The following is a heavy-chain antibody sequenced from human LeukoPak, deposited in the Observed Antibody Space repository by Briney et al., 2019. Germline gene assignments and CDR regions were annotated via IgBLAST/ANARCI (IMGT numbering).Heavy chain of an antibody. CDR2: IYKSGTT. V-gene: IGHV4-4*09. CDR3: AGKSTSIFDY. CDR1: GGSISGSY. Sequence: SETLSLTCTVSGGSISGSYWSWIRQPPGKGLEWIGYIYKSGTTNYKSSPKSRVTISLDTSKNQFSLELSSVTAADTAVYYCAGKSTSIFDYWGQGALVTVSS. D-gene: IGHD2-2*01. J-gene: IGHJ4*02.